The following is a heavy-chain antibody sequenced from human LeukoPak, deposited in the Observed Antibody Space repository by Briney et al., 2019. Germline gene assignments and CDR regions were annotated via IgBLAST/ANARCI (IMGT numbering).Heavy chain of an antibody. CDR3: ARLLLAPYAKRGGDV. V-gene: IGHV4-39*01. CDR2: IYYGGST. J-gene: IGHJ3*01. CDR1: VGSISSSSYY. Sequence: SETLSLTCTVSVGSISSSSYYWGWIRQPPGKGLEWIGCIYYGGSTYYNPSLKSRVTISVDTSKNQFSLKLSSVTAADTAVYYCARLLLAPYAKRGGDVWGQGTMVTVSS. D-gene: IGHD3-16*01.